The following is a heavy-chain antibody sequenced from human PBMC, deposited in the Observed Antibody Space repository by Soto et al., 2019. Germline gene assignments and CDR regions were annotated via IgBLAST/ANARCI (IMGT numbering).Heavy chain of an antibody. J-gene: IGHJ4*02. D-gene: IGHD3-22*01. CDR2: ISPFDGNT. Sequence: QVQLVQSGTEVKKPGASVKISCKTSGYTFTNYGISWVRQAPGQGLEWMGWISPFDGNTNYAQNFQVRVTLTTDTSTSTAYMEVRSLRSDDTAVYFCAREVNYYDSRGYPANGPSLLHYFDYWGQGTLVTVSS. V-gene: IGHV1-18*01. CDR3: AREVNYYDSRGYPANGPSLLHYFDY. CDR1: GYTFTNYG.